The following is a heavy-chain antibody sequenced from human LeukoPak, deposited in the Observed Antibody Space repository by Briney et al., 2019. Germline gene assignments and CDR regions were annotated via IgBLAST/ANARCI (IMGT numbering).Heavy chain of an antibody. CDR1: GGSISSYY. CDR2: IYYSGST. CDR3: ARGYAGATTFDY. J-gene: IGHJ4*02. V-gene: IGHV4-59*01. D-gene: IGHD1-26*01. Sequence: PSETLSLTCTVPGGSISSYYWSWIRQPPGKGLEWIGYIYYSGSTNYNPSLKSRVTISVDTSKNQFSLKLSSVTAADTAVYYCARGYAGATTFDYWGQGTLVTVSS.